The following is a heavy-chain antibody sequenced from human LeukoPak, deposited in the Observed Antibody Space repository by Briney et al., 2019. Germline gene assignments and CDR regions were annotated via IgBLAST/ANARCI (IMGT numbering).Heavy chain of an antibody. J-gene: IGHJ4*02. Sequence: GASVKVSCKASGGTFSSYAISWVRQAPGQGLEWMGGIIPILGTANYAQKFQGRVTITADESTSTAYMELSSLRSEDTAVYYCARDSKSRDGYTFDYWGQGTLVTVSS. CDR2: IIPILGTA. V-gene: IGHV1-69*13. CDR3: ARDSKSRDGYTFDY. D-gene: IGHD5-24*01. CDR1: GGTFSSYA.